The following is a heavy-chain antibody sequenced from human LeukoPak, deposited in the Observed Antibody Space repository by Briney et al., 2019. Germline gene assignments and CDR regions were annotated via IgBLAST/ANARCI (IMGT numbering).Heavy chain of an antibody. V-gene: IGHV3-30*18. J-gene: IGHJ3*02. CDR3: AKVPPDSMVRGWVDAFDI. D-gene: IGHD3-10*01. Sequence: GGSLRLSCAASGFTFSSYGMHWVRQAPGKGLEWVAVISYDGSNKYYADSVKGRFTISRDNSKNTLYLQMNSLRAEDTAVYYCAKVPPDSMVRGWVDAFDIWGQGTMVTVSS. CDR2: ISYDGSNK. CDR1: GFTFSSYG.